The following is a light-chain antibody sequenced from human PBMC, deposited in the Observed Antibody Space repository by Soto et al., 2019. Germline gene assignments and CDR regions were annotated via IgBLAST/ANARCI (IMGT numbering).Light chain of an antibody. CDR1: QSVSSN. J-gene: IGKJ1*01. Sequence: EIVMTQSPATLSVSPGARDTLSCRASQSVSSNLAWYQQKPGQAPRLLIYGASTRATGIPARFSGSGSGTDFTLTISRLEPEDFAVYYCQQYGSSSWTFGQGTKVDIK. CDR2: GAS. CDR3: QQYGSSSWT. V-gene: IGKV3-15*01.